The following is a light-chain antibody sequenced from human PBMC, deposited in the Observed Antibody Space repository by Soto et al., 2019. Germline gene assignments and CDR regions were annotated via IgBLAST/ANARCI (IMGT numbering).Light chain of an antibody. CDR2: DAS. V-gene: IGKV3-11*01. J-gene: IGKJ2*01. CDR3: QQYSNWPPYT. Sequence: EIVLTQSPATLSLSPGERATLSCRASQSVSSYLAWYQQKPGQAPRLLIYDASSRATGIPARFSGSGSGTDFTLTISSLEPEDFAVYYCQQYSNWPPYTFGQGTKVEIK. CDR1: QSVSSY.